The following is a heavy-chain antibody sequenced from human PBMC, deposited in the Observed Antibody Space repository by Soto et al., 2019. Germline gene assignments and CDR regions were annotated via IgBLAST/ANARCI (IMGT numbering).Heavy chain of an antibody. CDR3: ARDGVATMAGSFDY. D-gene: IGHD5-12*01. V-gene: IGHV4-30-4*01. CDR1: GGSISSGDYY. J-gene: IGHJ4*02. CDR2: IYYSGST. Sequence: LSLTCTVSGGSISSGDYYWSWIRQPPGKGLEWIGYIYYSGSTYYNPSLKSRVTISVDTSKNQFSLKLSSVTAADTAVYYCARDGVATMAGSFDYWGQGTLVTVS.